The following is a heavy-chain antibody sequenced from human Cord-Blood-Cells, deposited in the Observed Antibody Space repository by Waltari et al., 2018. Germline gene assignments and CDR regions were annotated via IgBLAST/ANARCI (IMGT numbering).Heavy chain of an antibody. V-gene: IGHV4-34*01. J-gene: IGHJ6*03. Sequence: QVQLQQWRAGLLKPSETLSLTCAGYGGSFSDYYWTWIRQPPGKGLGWIGEINHTGSTNCDASLGGRFTISVDTSKHPFSLVLGAVTAADTAGDYCASSGGRGYCSRTSCYPYDYYYDMDVWGKGTTVTVSS. CDR1: GGSFSDYY. D-gene: IGHD2-2*01. CDR2: INHTGST. CDR3: ASSGGRGYCSRTSCYPYDYYYDMDV.